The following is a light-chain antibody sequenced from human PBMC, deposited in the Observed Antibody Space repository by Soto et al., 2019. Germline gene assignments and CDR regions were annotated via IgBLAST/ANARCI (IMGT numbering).Light chain of an antibody. J-gene: IGLJ2*01. V-gene: IGLV2-14*01. CDR1: RSDVGAYNY. CDR3: TSWTTSTTMK. CDR2: DVN. Sequence: QSVLPQPASVSGSPGQSITISCTGTRSDVGAYNYVSWYQQHPGKAPKLMIYDVNIRPSGVSNRFSGSKSGNTASLTISGLQAEDEADYYCTSWTTSTTMKFGGGTKVTVL.